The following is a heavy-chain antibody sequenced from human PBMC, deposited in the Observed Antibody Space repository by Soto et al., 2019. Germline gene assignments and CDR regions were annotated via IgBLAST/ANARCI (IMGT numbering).Heavy chain of an antibody. CDR3: ARELPEGSRPAP. Sequence: XXTLSLACTVSGGSIRDYYWCWILQSPGKGLEGIGYTYYPGTPKNTPPLKSRVTISVASPKNHFPLKLDSLTPADTAVYSCARELPEGSRPAPWGRGTLVPVSS. D-gene: IGHD6-13*01. CDR2: TYYPGTP. CDR1: GGSIRDYY. J-gene: IGHJ5*02. V-gene: IGHV4-59*12.